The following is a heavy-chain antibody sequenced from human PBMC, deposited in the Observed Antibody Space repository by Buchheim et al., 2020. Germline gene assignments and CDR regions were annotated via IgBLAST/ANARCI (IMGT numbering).Heavy chain of an antibody. D-gene: IGHD5-18*01. CDR2: ISFDGTNI. J-gene: IGHJ4*02. V-gene: IGHV3-30*18. CDR3: TKEAKMYSFGSFFDY. Sequence: VQLVESGGGVVQPGRSLRLSCAAPGFTFSKYAMHWVRQAPGKGLEWVAGISFDGTNIYYEDSVKGRFTISRDNSKNFLYLQMSSLRTEDTAVYYCTKEAKMYSFGSFFDYWGQGT. CDR1: GFTFSKYA.